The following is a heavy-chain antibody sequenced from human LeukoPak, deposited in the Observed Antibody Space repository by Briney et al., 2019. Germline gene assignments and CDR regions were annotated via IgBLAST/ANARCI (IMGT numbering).Heavy chain of an antibody. CDR3: AVLFGELLNSGDY. D-gene: IGHD3-10*02. J-gene: IGHJ4*02. CDR1: GFTFSDYS. V-gene: IGHV3-48*01. CDR2: ISSSSGTI. Sequence: GGSLRLSCAASGFTFSDYSINWVRQAPGKGLEWVSYISSSSGTIYYADSVKGRFTISRDNAKNSLYLQLNSLRAEDTAVYYCAVLFGELLNSGDYWGQGTLVTVSS.